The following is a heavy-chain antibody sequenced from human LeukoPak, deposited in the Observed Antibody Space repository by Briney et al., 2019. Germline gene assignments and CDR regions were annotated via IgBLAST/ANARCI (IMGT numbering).Heavy chain of an antibody. Sequence: GSLRLSCAASGFTFSSSAMSWVRQAPGKGLGWVSAISGGGTSTYYADSVKGRFTISRDNSKNTLYLQMNSLRAEDTAVYYCAEVLNRVYYFFDDWGQGTLVTVSS. CDR1: GFTFSSSA. J-gene: IGHJ4*02. D-gene: IGHD3-22*01. CDR3: AEVLNRVYYFFDD. V-gene: IGHV3-23*01. CDR2: ISGGGTST.